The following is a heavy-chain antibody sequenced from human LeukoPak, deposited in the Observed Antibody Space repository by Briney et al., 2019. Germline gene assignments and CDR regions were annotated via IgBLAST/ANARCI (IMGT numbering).Heavy chain of an antibody. CDR2: IHYSGSA. CDR1: GGSITSGGYY. CDR3: ARDVPKKAPYGVDV. V-gene: IGHV4-31*03. J-gene: IGHJ6*02. D-gene: IGHD2-2*01. Sequence: SESLSLTCTVSGGSITSGGYYWSWIRQHPGRGLEWIGYIHYSGSAYYNPSLKSRLTISLDTSKNQFSLKLTSVTAADTAVYYCARDVPKKAPYGVDVWGQGTTVIVSS.